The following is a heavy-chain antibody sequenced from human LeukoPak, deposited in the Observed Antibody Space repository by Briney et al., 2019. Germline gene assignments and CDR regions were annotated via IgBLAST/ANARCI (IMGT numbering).Heavy chain of an antibody. V-gene: IGHV3-74*01. D-gene: IGHD4-17*01. Sequence: GGSLRLSCAASGFTFSSYWMHWVRQAPGKGLVWVSRINSDGSSTSYADSVKGRFTISRDNAKNTLYLQMNSLRAEDTAVYYCARGMEVNYGDYNELFDYWGQGTLVIVSS. CDR3: ARGMEVNYGDYNELFDY. CDR2: INSDGSST. CDR1: GFTFSSYW. J-gene: IGHJ4*02.